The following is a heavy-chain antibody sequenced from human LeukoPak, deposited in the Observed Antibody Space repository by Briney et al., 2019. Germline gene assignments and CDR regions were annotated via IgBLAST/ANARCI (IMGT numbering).Heavy chain of an antibody. CDR2: IYSGGRT. V-gene: IGHV3-66*02. D-gene: IGHD6-13*01. Sequence: PGGSLRLSCAASGFTVSSNYMSWVRQAPGKGLEWVSVIYSGGRTNYADSVKGRFTISRDNSKNTLYLQMNSLRAEDTAVYYCARDRQQQLLNIEYFQHWGQGTLVTVSS. CDR3: ARDRQQQLLNIEYFQH. J-gene: IGHJ1*01. CDR1: GFTVSSNY.